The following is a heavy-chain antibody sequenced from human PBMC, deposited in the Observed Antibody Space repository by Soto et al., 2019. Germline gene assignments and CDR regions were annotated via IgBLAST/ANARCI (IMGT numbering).Heavy chain of an antibody. CDR2: IFSNDEK. V-gene: IGHV2-26*01. Sequence: GSGPTAGEPTETLTLTCTVSGFSLSNARMGVSWIRQPPGKALEWLAHIFSNDEKSYSTSLKSRLTISKDTSKSQVVLTMTNMDPVDTATYYCARIGIAAAAQGYWGQGTLVTVSS. D-gene: IGHD6-13*01. CDR1: GFSLSNARMG. J-gene: IGHJ4*02. CDR3: ARIGIAAAAQGY.